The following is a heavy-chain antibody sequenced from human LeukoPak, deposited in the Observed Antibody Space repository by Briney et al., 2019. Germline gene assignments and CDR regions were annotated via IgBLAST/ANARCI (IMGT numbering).Heavy chain of an antibody. CDR1: GGSISSGDYY. CDR3: ARWTTVRLFDY. D-gene: IGHD4-11*01. J-gene: IGHJ4*02. CDR2: IYYSGST. Sequence: SETLSLTCTVSGGSISSGDYYWSWIRQPPGKGLEWIGYIYYSGSTYYNPSLKSRVTISVDTSKNQFSLKLSSVTAADTAVYYCARWTTVRLFDYWGQGTLVTVSS. V-gene: IGHV4-30-4*08.